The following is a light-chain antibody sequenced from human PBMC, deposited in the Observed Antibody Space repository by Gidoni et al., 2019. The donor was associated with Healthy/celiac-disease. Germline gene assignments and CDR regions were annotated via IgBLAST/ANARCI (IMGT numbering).Light chain of an antibody. Sequence: QSVLTQPPSASGTPGQRVTISCSGSSSNIGSNFVYWYQQLPVTAPKLLIYRNNQRPSGFPDRFSGSKSGTSASLAIGGLRSEYEADYYCAAWDDSLSGGVFGGGTKLTVL. V-gene: IGLV1-47*01. CDR3: AAWDDSLSGGV. J-gene: IGLJ3*02. CDR2: RNN. CDR1: SSNIGSNF.